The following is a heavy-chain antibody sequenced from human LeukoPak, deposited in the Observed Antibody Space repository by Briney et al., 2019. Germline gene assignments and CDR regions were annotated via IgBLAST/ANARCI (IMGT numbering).Heavy chain of an antibody. V-gene: IGHV4-59*01. Sequence: SETLSLTCAVYGGSFSGYYWSWIRQPPGKGLEWIGYIYYSGSTNYNPSLKSRVTISVDTSKNQFSLKLSSVTAADTAVYYCATGGYSYGYVEYFQHWGQGTLVTVSS. CDR2: IYYSGST. CDR1: GGSFSGYY. D-gene: IGHD5-18*01. CDR3: ATGGYSYGYVEYFQH. J-gene: IGHJ1*01.